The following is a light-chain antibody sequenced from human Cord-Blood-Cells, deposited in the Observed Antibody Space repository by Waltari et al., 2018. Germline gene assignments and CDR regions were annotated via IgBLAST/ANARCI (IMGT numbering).Light chain of an antibody. Sequence: QSALTQPASVSGSPGQSITISCTGTSSDVGGYNYVSWYPQHPGKAPKLMIYAVSNRPSGFSNRFSGSKSGNTASLTISGLQAEDEADYYCSSYTSSSTWVFGGGTKLTVL. CDR3: SSYTSSSTWV. V-gene: IGLV2-14*03. CDR2: AVS. J-gene: IGLJ3*02. CDR1: SSDVGGYNY.